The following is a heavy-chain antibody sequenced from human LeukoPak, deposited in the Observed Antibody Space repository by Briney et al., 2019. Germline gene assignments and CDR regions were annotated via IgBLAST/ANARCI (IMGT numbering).Heavy chain of an antibody. V-gene: IGHV3-48*04. Sequence: GGSLRLSCAASGFTFSSDTMHWVRQAPGKGLEWVSDISSGSSTINYAESVRGRFTISRDNANHSLYLQINSLRAEDTAVYYCARGDSSGVPDYWGQGTLVTVSS. CDR2: ISSGSSTI. J-gene: IGHJ4*02. CDR3: ARGDSSGVPDY. CDR1: GFTFSSDT. D-gene: IGHD3-22*01.